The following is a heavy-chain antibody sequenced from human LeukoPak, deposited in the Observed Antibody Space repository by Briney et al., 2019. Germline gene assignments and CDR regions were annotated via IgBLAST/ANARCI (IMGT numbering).Heavy chain of an antibody. D-gene: IGHD2-2*01. V-gene: IGHV3-7*01. CDR3: ARDLPGVPADPGGAGALDI. CDR2: IKQDGSEK. CDR1: GFTFSSYW. Sequence: GGSLRLSCAASGFTFSSYWMSWVRQAPGKGLEWVANIKQDGSEKYYMDSVKGRFTISRDNAKNSLYLQMNSLRAEDTAVYYCARDLPGVPADPGGAGALDIWGQGTMVTVSS. J-gene: IGHJ3*02.